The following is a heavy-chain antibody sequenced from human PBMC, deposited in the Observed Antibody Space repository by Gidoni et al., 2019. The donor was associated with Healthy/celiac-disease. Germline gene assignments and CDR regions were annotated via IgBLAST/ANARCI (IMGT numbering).Heavy chain of an antibody. CDR2: INHSGST. CDR3: ARSPRRRGAVAGWGWFDP. Sequence: QVQLQQWGAGLLKPSETLSLTCAVYGGSFSGYYWSWIRQPPGKGLEWIGKINHSGSTNYNPSLKSRVTISVDTSKNQFSLKLSSVTAADTAVYYCARSPRRRGAVAGWGWFDPWGQGTLVTVSS. CDR1: GGSFSGYY. D-gene: IGHD6-19*01. V-gene: IGHV4-34*01. J-gene: IGHJ5*02.